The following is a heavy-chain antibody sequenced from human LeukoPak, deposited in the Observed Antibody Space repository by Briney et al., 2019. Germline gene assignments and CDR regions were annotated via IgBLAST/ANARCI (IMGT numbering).Heavy chain of an antibody. CDR1: GGTFSSYA. CDR3: ARDPPQKSGIAAAIDDY. V-gene: IGHV1-69*05. CDR2: IIPIFGAA. Sequence: GASVKVSCKASGGTFSSYAISWVRQAPGQGLEWMGGIIPIFGAANYAQKFQGRVTMTRDTSTSTVYMELSSLRSEDTAVYYCARDPPQKSGIAAAIDDYWGQGTLVTVSS. J-gene: IGHJ4*02. D-gene: IGHD6-13*01.